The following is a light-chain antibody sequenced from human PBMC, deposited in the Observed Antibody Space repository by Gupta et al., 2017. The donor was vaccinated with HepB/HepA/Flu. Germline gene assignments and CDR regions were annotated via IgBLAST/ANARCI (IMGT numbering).Light chain of an antibody. CDR1: QSLLHSNGYNY. J-gene: IGKJ4*01. CDR2: LGS. V-gene: IGKV2-28*01. Sequence: DIVMTQSPLSLPVTPGEPASISCRSSQSLLHSNGYNYLDWYLQKPGQSPQLLIYLGSNRASGVPDRFSGSGSGTDFTLKISRVEAEDVGVYYCMHALQTPFFGGGTKVEIK. CDR3: MHALQTPF.